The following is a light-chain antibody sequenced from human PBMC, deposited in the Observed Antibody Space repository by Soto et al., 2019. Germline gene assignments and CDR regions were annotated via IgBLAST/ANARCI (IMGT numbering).Light chain of an antibody. J-gene: IGLJ1*01. V-gene: IGLV2-11*01. CDR3: CSYAGSYTFGV. Sequence: QSVLTQPRSVSGSPGQSVTISCTGTSSDVGGYNYVSWYQQHPGKAPKLMIYDVSKRPSGVPDRFSGSQSGNTASLTISGLQAEDEADYYCCSYAGSYTFGVFGTGTKLTVL. CDR2: DVS. CDR1: SSDVGGYNY.